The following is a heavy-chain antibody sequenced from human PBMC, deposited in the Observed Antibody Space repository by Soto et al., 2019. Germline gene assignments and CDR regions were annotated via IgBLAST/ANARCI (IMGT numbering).Heavy chain of an antibody. D-gene: IGHD1-26*01. V-gene: IGHV3-23*01. CDR3: AKVSLGAATFTDYYHYGLDV. Sequence: HPRGSLRLSCAASGFTFSTYAMNWVRQAAGKGLEWVSAISGGGGSTYYADSVKGRVTISRDNSKTTLYLQMNSLRAEDTAVYYCAKVSLGAATFTDYYHYGLDVWGQGTTVTVSS. CDR2: ISGGGGST. CDR1: GFTFSTYA. J-gene: IGHJ6*02.